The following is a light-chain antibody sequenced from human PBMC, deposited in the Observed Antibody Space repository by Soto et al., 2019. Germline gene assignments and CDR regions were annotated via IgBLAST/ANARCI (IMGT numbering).Light chain of an antibody. Sequence: DIQLTHSPSSVSASVGERVTLTFRASQGISSWLAWYQQKPGKAPKLLIYAASSLQSGVPSRFSGSGSGTEFTLTISNLQPADFATYYCQQYENYWTFGQGTKVDIK. J-gene: IGKJ1*01. V-gene: IGKV1-12*01. CDR3: QQYENYWT. CDR1: QGISSW. CDR2: AAS.